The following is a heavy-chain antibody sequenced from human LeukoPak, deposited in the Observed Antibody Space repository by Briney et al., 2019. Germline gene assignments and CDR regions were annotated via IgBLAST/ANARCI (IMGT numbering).Heavy chain of an antibody. Sequence: PSETLSLTCTVSGDSISSDIYSLGWIRQPPGKGLEWIGTIYYGGSTYYNPSLKSRVAISVDTSKNQFSLNLSSVPAADTAVYYCARLYSGSYYERDYWGQGTLVTVSS. CDR2: IYYGGST. CDR3: ARLYSGSYYERDY. CDR1: GDSISSDIYS. J-gene: IGHJ4*02. V-gene: IGHV4-39*01. D-gene: IGHD1-26*01.